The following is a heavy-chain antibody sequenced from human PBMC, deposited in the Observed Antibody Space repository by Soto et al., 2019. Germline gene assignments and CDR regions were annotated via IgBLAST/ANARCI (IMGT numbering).Heavy chain of an antibody. CDR2: VYSTGTT. D-gene: IGHD3-22*01. V-gene: IGHV4-4*07. CDR1: GGSIRNYD. Sequence: PSETLSLTCAVSGGSIRNYDWSWIRHPAGKGLEWIGRVYSTGTTNYNPSLRSRVAMSVDTSKNQFSLRLDSVTAADTATYFCARDEYYDSNNWFEHWGLGTLVTVSS. J-gene: IGHJ5*02. CDR3: ARDEYYDSNNWFEH.